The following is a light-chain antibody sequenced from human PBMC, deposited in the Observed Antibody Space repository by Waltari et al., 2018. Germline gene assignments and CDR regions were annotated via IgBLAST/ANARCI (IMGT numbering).Light chain of an antibody. CDR2: GVS. J-gene: IGLJ2*01. Sequence: QSTLTQPASVSGPPGQSITISCTGTRSAVGRYNLVSWFQQHPGKAPKLMIYGVSKRPSGVSTRFSGSKSGNTASLTISGLQAEDEADYHCCSYAGSFTVIFGGGTKLTVL. CDR3: CSYAGSFTVI. V-gene: IGLV2-23*02. CDR1: RSAVGRYNL.